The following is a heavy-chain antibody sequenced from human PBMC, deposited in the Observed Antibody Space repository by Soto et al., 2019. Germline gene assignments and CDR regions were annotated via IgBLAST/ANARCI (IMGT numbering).Heavy chain of an antibody. V-gene: IGHV1-69*13. CDR3: ARVHSSGIFYFVDP. CDR2: IMPIFGTP. CDR1: GGTFDSYV. Sequence: ASVKVSCKASGGTFDSYVISWLRQAPGQGLEWMGGIMPIFGTPNYAQKFRGRVTISAGESTSTAYLELSSLTSDDTAVYYCARVHSSGIFYFVDPWGQGTLVTVSS. D-gene: IGHD3-10*01. J-gene: IGHJ5*02.